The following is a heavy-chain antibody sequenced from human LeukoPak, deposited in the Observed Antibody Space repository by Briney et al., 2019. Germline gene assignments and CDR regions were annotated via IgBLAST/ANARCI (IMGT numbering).Heavy chain of an antibody. D-gene: IGHD2-15*01. V-gene: IGHV1-8*03. CDR3: ARARRANIVVVVAGYYYYMDV. CDR1: GGTFSSYT. J-gene: IGHJ6*03. Sequence: ASVKVSCKASGGTFSSYTISWVRQATGQGLEWMGWMNPNSGNTGYAQKFQGRVTITRNTSISTAYMELSSLRSEDTAVYYCARARRANIVVVVAGYYYYMDVWGKGTTVTVSS. CDR2: MNPNSGNT.